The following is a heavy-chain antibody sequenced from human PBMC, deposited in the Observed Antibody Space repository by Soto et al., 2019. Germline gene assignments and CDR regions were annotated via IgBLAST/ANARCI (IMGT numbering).Heavy chain of an antibody. CDR3: ARDEYKDSSD. J-gene: IGHJ4*02. D-gene: IGHD6-6*01. CDR1: GASISSGSW. V-gene: IGHV4-4*02. Sequence: QVHLQESGPGLVKPSGTLSLTCAVSGASISSGSWWSWVRQPPGKGLEWIGEIFHDGSTNYNPSLKSRVTMSVDKSKNYFSLELTSVTAADTALYYCARDEYKDSSDWGQGTLVTVSS. CDR2: IFHDGST.